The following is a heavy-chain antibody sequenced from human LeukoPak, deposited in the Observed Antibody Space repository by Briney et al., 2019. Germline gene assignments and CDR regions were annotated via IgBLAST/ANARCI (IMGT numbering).Heavy chain of an antibody. CDR2: INPSDGST. Sequence: ASVKVSCKASGYTFTSYSMHWVRQAPGQGLEWMGIINPSDGSTSYAQKFQGRVTMTRDTSTSTVYMELSSLRSEDTAVYYCARVFCSRTSCYVYYGMDFWGQGTTVTVSS. D-gene: IGHD2-2*01. CDR1: GYTFTSYS. V-gene: IGHV1-46*01. J-gene: IGHJ6*02. CDR3: ARVFCSRTSCYVYYGMDF.